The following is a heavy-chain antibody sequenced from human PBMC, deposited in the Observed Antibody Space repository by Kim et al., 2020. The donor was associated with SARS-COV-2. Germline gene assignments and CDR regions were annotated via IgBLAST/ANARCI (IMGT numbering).Heavy chain of an antibody. CDR2: IGTAGDT. V-gene: IGHV3-13*04. CDR3: ARAPKRVYHYGMDV. Sequence: GGSLRLSCAASGFTFSSYDMHWVRQATGKGLEWVSAIGTAGDTYYPGSVKGRFTISRENAKNSLYLQMNSLRAGDTAVYYCARAPKRVYHYGMDVWGHGTTVTVSS. D-gene: IGHD2-8*01. J-gene: IGHJ6*02. CDR1: GFTFSSYD.